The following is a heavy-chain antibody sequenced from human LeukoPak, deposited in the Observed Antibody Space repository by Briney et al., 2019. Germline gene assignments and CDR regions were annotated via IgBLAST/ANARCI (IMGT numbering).Heavy chain of an antibody. J-gene: IGHJ4*02. CDR2: IYTSGST. CDR1: GGSISSGSYY. D-gene: IGHD6-13*01. CDR3: ARDVAAAETSFDY. Sequence: SQTLSLTCTVSGGSISSGSYYWSWIRQPAGKGLEWIGRIYTSGSTNYNPSLKSRVTISVDTSKNQFSLKLSSVTAADTAVYYCARDVAAAETSFDYWGQGTLVTVSS. V-gene: IGHV4-61*02.